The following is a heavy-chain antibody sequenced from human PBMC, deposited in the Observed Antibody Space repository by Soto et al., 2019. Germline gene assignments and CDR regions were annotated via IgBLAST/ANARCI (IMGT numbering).Heavy chain of an antibody. D-gene: IGHD3-3*01. V-gene: IGHV3-53*01. CDR2: VYSGGNT. CDR3: ARAVPFSDFWTGYYFDN. J-gene: IGHJ4*02. Sequence: PGGSLRLSCAASGFLVSGTYMSWVRQAPGKGLEWVSIVYSGGNTFYADSVKGRFTLSRDSSKNTLFLQMNSLRVDDTAVYYCARAVPFSDFWTGYYFDNWGQGTPVTVSS. CDR1: GFLVSGTY.